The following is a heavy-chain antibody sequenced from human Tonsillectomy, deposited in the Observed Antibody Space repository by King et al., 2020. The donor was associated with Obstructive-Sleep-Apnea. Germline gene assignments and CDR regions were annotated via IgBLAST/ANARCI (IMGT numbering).Heavy chain of an antibody. J-gene: IGHJ3*01. D-gene: IGHD3-22*01. CDR3: ARDTVYDRSDIRN. CDR1: GGSISSSNW. CDR2: IYHSGST. Sequence: VQLQESGPGLVKPSGTLSLPCEVSGGSISSSNWWSWVRQPPGKGLEWIGEIYHSGSTNYNPSLKSRVTISVDKSKNQFSLKLSSVTAADTAVYYCARDTVYDRSDIRNWGQGTVVTVSS. V-gene: IGHV4-4*02.